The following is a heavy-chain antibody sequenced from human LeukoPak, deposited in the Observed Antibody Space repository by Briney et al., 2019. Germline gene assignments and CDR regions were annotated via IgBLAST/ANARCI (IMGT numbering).Heavy chain of an antibody. Sequence: SVKVSCKASGGTLSSYALNWVRQAPGQGLEWIGRIIPIFAIVNYAQNFQGRVTITADKSTNTAYMELSSLRFEDTAFYYYARADSSGYSLDENFDYWGQGTLVTVSS. CDR1: GGTLSSYA. CDR2: IIPIFAIV. D-gene: IGHD3-22*01. CDR3: ARADSSGYSLDENFDY. V-gene: IGHV1-69*04. J-gene: IGHJ4*02.